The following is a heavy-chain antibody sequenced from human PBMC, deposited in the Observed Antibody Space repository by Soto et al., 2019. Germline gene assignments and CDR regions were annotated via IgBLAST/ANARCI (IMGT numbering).Heavy chain of an antibody. J-gene: IGHJ1*01. CDR1: GFTFSSYG. Sequence: QVQLVESGGGVVQPGRSLRLSCAASGFTFSSYGMHWVRQAPGKGLEWVAVIWYDGSKKYYADSVKGRVTISRDNSKNTLYLHMNSLRAEDTAVYYCADEYFQHWGQGTLVTVSS. V-gene: IGHV3-33*06. CDR2: IWYDGSKK. CDR3: ADEYFQH.